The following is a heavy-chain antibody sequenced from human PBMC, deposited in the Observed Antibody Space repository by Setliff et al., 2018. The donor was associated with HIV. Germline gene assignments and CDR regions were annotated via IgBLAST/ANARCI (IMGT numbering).Heavy chain of an antibody. CDR2: IRYDGSNE. J-gene: IGHJ4*02. CDR1: GYSISSGYC. D-gene: IGHD1-26*01. Sequence: LSLTCAVSGYSISSGYCWGWIRQPPGKGLEWVAFIRYDGSNEYYTDSVKGRFTISRDNSKNSLYLQMNSLRAEDTAVYYCARDRYSGSSTDYWSQGTLVTVSS. V-gene: IGHV3-33*08. CDR3: ARDRYSGSSTDY.